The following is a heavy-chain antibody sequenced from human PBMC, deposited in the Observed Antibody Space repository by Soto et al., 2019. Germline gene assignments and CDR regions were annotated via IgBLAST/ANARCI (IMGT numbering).Heavy chain of an antibody. CDR2: IKQDGSEK. CDR3: ARDLAVVTWDAFDI. J-gene: IGHJ3*02. Sequence: LRLSCAASGFTFSSYWMSWVRQAPVKGLEWVANIKQDGSEKYYVDSVKGRFTISRDNAKNSLYLQMNSLRAEDTAVYYCARDLAVVTWDAFDIWGQGTMVTVSS. V-gene: IGHV3-7*03. CDR1: GFTFSSYW. D-gene: IGHD2-15*01.